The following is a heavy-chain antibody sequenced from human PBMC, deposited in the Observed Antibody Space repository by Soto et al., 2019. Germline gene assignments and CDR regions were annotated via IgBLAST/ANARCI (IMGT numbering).Heavy chain of an antibody. CDR3: ARGKVVTRPLYYYYYGMDV. V-gene: IGHV5-51*01. CDR1: GYSFTSYW. D-gene: IGHD2-21*02. CDR2: IYPGDSDT. Sequence: GESLKISCKGSGYSFTSYWIGWVRQMPGKGLEWMGIIYPGDSDTRYSPSFQGQVTISADKSISTAYLQWSSLKASDTAMYYCARGKVVTRPLYYYYYGMDVWGQGTTVTVSS. J-gene: IGHJ6*02.